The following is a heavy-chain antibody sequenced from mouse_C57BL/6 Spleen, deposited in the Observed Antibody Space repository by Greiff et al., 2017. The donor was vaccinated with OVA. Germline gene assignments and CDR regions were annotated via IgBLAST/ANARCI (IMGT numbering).Heavy chain of an antibody. CDR3: ARRGTTVEMDD. D-gene: IGHD1-1*01. CDR1: GYAFSSSW. J-gene: IGHJ4*01. Sequence: QVQLQQSGPELVKPGASVKISCKASGYAFSSSWMNWVKQRPGKGLEWIGRIYPGDGDTNYNGKFKGKATLTADKSSSTAYMQLSSLTSEDSAVYFCARRGTTVEMDDWGQGTSVTVSS. CDR2: IYPGDGDT. V-gene: IGHV1-82*01.